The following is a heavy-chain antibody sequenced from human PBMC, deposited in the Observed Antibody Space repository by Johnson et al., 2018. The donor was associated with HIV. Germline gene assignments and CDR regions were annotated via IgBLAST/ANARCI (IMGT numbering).Heavy chain of an antibody. CDR2: ISSNGDST. CDR3: ARDRANYYDSSGYYLPDAFDI. Sequence: VQLVESGGGLVQPGGSLRLSCAASGFTFSSYAMHWVRQAPGKGLEYVSAISSNGDSTYSANSVKGRFTISRDNSKNTLDLQMGSLRAEDMAVYYCARDRANYYDSSGYYLPDAFDIWGPGTMVTVSS. CDR1: GFTFSSYA. V-gene: IGHV3-64*01. J-gene: IGHJ3*02. D-gene: IGHD3-22*01.